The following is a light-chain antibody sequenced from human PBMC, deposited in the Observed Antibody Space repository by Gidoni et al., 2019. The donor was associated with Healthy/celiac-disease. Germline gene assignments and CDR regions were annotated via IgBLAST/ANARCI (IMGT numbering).Light chain of an antibody. CDR2: GAS. CDR3: QQYGSSLLT. J-gene: IGKJ4*01. V-gene: IGKV3-20*01. Sequence: EIVLTQSPGTLSLSPGERATLSCRASQSVSSSYLAWYQQKPGQAPRLLIYGASSRATGIPDRFSGSGSGTDFTLSISRLEPADFAVYYCQQYGSSLLTFXGXTKVEIK. CDR1: QSVSSSY.